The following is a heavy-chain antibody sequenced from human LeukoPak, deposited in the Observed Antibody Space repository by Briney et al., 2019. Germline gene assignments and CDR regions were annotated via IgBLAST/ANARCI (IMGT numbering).Heavy chain of an antibody. CDR3: ARNLYYYDMGGAFDI. CDR2: IYYSGST. V-gene: IGHV4-59*01. J-gene: IGHJ3*02. D-gene: IGHD3-22*01. CDR1: GGSISSYY. Sequence: SETLSLTCTVSGGSISSYYWSWIRQPPGKGLEWIGYIYYSGSTNYNPSLKSRVTISVDTSKNQFSLKLSSVTAADTAVYYCARNLYYYDMGGAFDIWGQGTMVTVSS.